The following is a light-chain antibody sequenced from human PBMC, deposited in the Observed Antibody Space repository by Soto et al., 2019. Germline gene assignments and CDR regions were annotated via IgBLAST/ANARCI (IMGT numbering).Light chain of an antibody. Sequence: QSVLTQPPSVSGAPGQRVTISCTGRSSNIGEGYDVHWYQQLPGTAPKVLIYGNNKRPSGVPDRISGSKSGTSASLAITGLQAEDEADYYCQSYDSSLTSYVFGTGTKLTVL. CDR1: SSNIGEGYD. CDR2: GNN. CDR3: QSYDSSLTSYV. V-gene: IGLV1-40*01. J-gene: IGLJ1*01.